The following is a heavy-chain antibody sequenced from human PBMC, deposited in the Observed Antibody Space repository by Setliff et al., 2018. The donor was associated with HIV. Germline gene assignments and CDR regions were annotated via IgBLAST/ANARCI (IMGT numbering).Heavy chain of an antibody. V-gene: IGHV4-34*01. D-gene: IGHD6-13*01. CDR2: INPTGSA. CDR3: ASLIIAAGGTRLDS. CDR1: GGSLSDYY. Sequence: SETLSLTCAVYGGSLSDYYWSWFRLPPGQGLEWIGEINPTGSANYTPSLKGRVTISTDPSKRQFSLRLTSVTAADTAIYYCASLIIAAGGTRLDSWGLGTLVTVSS. J-gene: IGHJ5*01.